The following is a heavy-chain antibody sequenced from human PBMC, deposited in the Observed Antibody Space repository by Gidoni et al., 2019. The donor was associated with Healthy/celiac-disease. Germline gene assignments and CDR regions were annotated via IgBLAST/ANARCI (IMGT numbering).Heavy chain of an antibody. D-gene: IGHD2-15*01. CDR3: ARDPTFGSGGSCPYY. CDR1: GFIFSRYA. CDR2: ISYDGSNK. J-gene: IGHJ4*02. V-gene: IGHV3-30-3*01. Sequence: QVQLVESGGGVVQPGRSLRLSCAASGFIFSRYAMHWVRQAPGKGLEWVAVISYDGSNKYYADSVKGRFTISRDNSKNTLYLQMNSLRAEDTAVYYCARDPTFGSGGSCPYYWGQGTLVTVSS.